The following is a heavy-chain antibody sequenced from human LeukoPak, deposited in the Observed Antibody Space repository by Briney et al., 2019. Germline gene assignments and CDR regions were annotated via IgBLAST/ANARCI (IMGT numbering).Heavy chain of an antibody. V-gene: IGHV4-59*12. CDR1: GGSISSYY. D-gene: IGHD5-24*01. Sequence: SETLSLTCTVSGGSISSYYWSWIRQPPGKGLEWIGYIYYSGSTNYNPSLKSRVTISVDTSKNQFSLQLNSVTPEDTAVYYCARDQRYGYNDYWGQGTLVTVSS. CDR2: IYYSGST. J-gene: IGHJ4*02. CDR3: ARDQRYGYNDY.